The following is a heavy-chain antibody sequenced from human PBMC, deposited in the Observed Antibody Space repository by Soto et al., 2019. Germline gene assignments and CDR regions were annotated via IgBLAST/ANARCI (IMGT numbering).Heavy chain of an antibody. CDR2: IIPIFGTA. V-gene: IGHV1-69*13. D-gene: IGHD3-22*01. Sequence: GASVKVSCKASGGTFSSYAISWVRQAPGQGLEWMGGIIPIFGTANYAQKFQGRVTITADESTSTAYMELSSLRSEGTAVYYCARGPSYYYDSSGSAPWGQGTLVTVSS. CDR3: ARGPSYYYDSSGSAP. J-gene: IGHJ5*02. CDR1: GGTFSSYA.